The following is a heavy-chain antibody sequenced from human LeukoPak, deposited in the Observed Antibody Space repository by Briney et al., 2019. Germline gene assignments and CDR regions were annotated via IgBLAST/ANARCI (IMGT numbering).Heavy chain of an antibody. Sequence: PGGSLRLSCAASGFTFDDYGMSWVRQAPGKGLEWVSGINWNGGSTGYADSVKGRFTISRDNSKNTLYLQMNSLRAEDTAVYYCAKDNGDYFYYFDYWGQGTLVTVSS. CDR2: INWNGGST. D-gene: IGHD4-17*01. CDR3: AKDNGDYFYYFDY. V-gene: IGHV3-20*04. CDR1: GFTFDDYG. J-gene: IGHJ4*02.